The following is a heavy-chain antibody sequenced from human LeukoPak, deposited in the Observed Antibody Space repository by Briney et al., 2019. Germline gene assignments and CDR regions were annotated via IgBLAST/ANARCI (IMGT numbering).Heavy chain of an antibody. CDR1: GGSISSYY. CDR2: IYTSGST. CDR3: ARGATGYSSGWPFDY. D-gene: IGHD6-19*01. Sequence: SETLSLTCTVSGGSISSYYWSWIRQPAGKGLEWIGRIYTSGSTTYNPSLKSRVTMSVDTSKNQFSLKLSSVTAADTAVYYCARGATGYSSGWPFDYWGQGTLVTVSS. V-gene: IGHV4-4*07. J-gene: IGHJ4*02.